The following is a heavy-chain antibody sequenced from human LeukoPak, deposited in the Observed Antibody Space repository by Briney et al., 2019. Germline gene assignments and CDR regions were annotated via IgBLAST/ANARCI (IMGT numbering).Heavy chain of an antibody. Sequence: GGSLRLSCAASGFTVSSNYMSWVRQAPGKGLEWVSVIYSGGSTYYADSVKGRFTISRDNSKNTLYLQMNSLRAEDTAVYYCAKDFDSYGYVIDYWGQGTLVTVSS. CDR1: GFTVSSNY. CDR2: IYSGGST. J-gene: IGHJ4*02. CDR3: AKDFDSYGYVIDY. V-gene: IGHV3-66*02. D-gene: IGHD5-18*01.